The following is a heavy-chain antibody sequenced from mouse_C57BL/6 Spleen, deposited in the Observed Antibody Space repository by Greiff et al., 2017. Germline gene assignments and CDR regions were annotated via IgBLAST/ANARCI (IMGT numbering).Heavy chain of an antibody. CDR3: ARAGFWYFDV. Sequence: EVMLVESEGGLVQPGSSMKLSCTASGFTFSDYYMAWVRQVPEKGLEWVANINYDGSSTYYLDSLKSRFIISRDNAKNILYLQRSSLKSEDTATYYCARAGFWYFDVWGTGTTVTVSS. J-gene: IGHJ1*03. CDR2: INYDGSST. CDR1: GFTFSDYY. V-gene: IGHV5-16*01.